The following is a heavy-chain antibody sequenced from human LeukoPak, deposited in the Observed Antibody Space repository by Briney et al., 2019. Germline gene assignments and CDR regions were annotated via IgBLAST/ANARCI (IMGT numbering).Heavy chain of an antibody. V-gene: IGHV4-59*08. CDR2: IYYSGST. D-gene: IGHD3-22*01. CDR3: VRQSWRSYSSHTIYLFDY. CDR1: GGSISSYY. J-gene: IGHJ4*02. Sequence: PSETLSLTCTVSGGSISSYYWSWIRQPPGKGLEWIGYIYYSGSTNYNPSLKSRVTISVDTSKNQFSLKLSSVTAADTAVYYCVRQSWRSYSSHTIYLFDYWGQGTLVTVSS.